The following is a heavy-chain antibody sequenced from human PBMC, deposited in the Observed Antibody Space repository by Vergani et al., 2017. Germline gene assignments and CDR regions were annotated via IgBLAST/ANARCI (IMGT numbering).Heavy chain of an antibody. J-gene: IGHJ4*02. D-gene: IGHD3-10*01. CDR3: ARAGYGSGSYYEYYFDY. CDR2: MNPNSGNT. Sequence: VQLVESGGGLVKPGASVKVSCKASGYTFTSYDINWVRQATGQGLEWMGWMNPNSGNTGYAQKFQGRVTMTRNTSISTAYMELSSLRSEDTAVYYCARAGYGSGSYYEYYFDYWGQGTLVTVSS. CDR1: GYTFTSYD. V-gene: IGHV1-8*01.